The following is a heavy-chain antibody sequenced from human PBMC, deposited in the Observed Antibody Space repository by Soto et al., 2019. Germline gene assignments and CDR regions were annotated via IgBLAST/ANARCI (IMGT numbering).Heavy chain of an antibody. CDR2: ISAYNGNT. V-gene: IGHV1-18*01. Sequence: QVQLVQSGAEVKKPGASVKVSCKASGYTFTSYGISWVRQAPGQGLEWMGWISAYNGNTNYAQKLQGRGTMTTDTATSTAYRELRSLRSDDTAVYYCARSHYDFWSGYYFWGQGTLVTVSS. J-gene: IGHJ4*02. CDR1: GYTFTSYG. D-gene: IGHD3-3*01. CDR3: ARSHYDFWSGYYF.